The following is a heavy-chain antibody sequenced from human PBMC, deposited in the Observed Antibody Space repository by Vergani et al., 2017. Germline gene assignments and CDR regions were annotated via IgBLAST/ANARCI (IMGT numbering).Heavy chain of an antibody. V-gene: IGHV5-51*01. D-gene: IGHD2-2*01. CDR3: ARQDIVVVPAAVGGAFDI. J-gene: IGHJ3*02. CDR1: GYSFTSYW. Sequence: EVQLVQSGAEVKKPGESLKISCKGSGYSFTSYWIGWVRQLPGKGLEWMGIINPGDSDTRYSPSFQGQVTISADKSISTAYLQWSSLKASDTAMYYCARQDIVVVPAAVGGAFDIWGQGTMVTVSS. CDR2: INPGDSDT.